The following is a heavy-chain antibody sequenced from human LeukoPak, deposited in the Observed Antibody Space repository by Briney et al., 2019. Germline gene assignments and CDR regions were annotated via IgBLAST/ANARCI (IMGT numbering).Heavy chain of an antibody. V-gene: IGHV4-59*01. Sequence: SETLSLTCTVSGGSISNYHWSWIRQPPGKGLEWIGYIYYSGTNNYNPSLESRVTISVDTSKNQFSLRLSSVTAADTAVYYCAGGASSRGYYVWEDYWGQGTLVTVSS. CDR2: IYYSGTN. D-gene: IGHD3-22*01. CDR3: AGGASSRGYYVWEDY. CDR1: GGSISNYH. J-gene: IGHJ4*02.